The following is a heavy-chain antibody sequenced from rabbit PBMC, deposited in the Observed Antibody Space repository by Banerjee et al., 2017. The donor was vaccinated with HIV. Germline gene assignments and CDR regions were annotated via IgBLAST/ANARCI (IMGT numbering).Heavy chain of an antibody. CDR3: AREHTYADYGDFNL. J-gene: IGHJ4*01. Sequence: QEQLVESGGGLVQPGGSLKLSCKASGFSFSSYGVSWVRQAPGKRPEWIACIYTGSSTNTYYASWAKGRFTISKTSSTTVTLQMTSLTAADTATYFCAREHTYADYGDFNLWGPGTLVTVS. CDR2: IYTGSSTNT. CDR1: GFSFSSYG. D-gene: IGHD2-1*01. V-gene: IGHV1S45*01.